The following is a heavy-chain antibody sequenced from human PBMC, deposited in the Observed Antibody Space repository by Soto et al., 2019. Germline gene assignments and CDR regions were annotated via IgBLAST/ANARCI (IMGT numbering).Heavy chain of an antibody. CDR1: GGTFSSYA. Sequence: SSVKVSCKASGGTFSSYAISWVRQAPGQGLEWMGGIIPIFGTANYAQKFQGRVTITADESTSTAYMELSSLRSEDTAVYYCARDLVALNWNYAFDYWGQGTLVTVSS. CDR3: ARDLVALNWNYAFDY. D-gene: IGHD1-7*01. V-gene: IGHV1-69*13. J-gene: IGHJ4*02. CDR2: IIPIFGTA.